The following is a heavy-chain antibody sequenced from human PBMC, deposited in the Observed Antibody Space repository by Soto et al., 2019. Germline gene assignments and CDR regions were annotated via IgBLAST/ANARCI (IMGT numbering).Heavy chain of an antibody. D-gene: IGHD3-10*01. CDR3: AKDSQGYGSGSYYDY. J-gene: IGHJ4*02. CDR2: ISGSGGST. CDR1: GFTFSSYA. Sequence: GGSLRLSCAASGFTFSSYAMSWVRQAPGKGLEWVSAISGSGGSTYYADSVKGRFTISRDNSKNTLYLQMNSLRAEDTAVYYCAKDSQGYGSGSYYDYWGQGTLVTVSS. V-gene: IGHV3-23*01.